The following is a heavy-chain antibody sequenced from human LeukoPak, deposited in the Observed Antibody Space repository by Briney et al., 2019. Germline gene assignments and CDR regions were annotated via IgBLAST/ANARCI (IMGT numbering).Heavy chain of an antibody. V-gene: IGHV4-34*01. CDR2: INHSGST. D-gene: IGHD3-16*01. Sequence: SETLSLTCAVYGGSFSGYYWSWIRQPPGKGLEWIGEINHSGSTNYNPSLKSRVTISVDTSKNQFSLKLSSVTAADTAVYYCARYRAPITFGGAHKEDAFDIWGQGTMVTVSS. CDR1: GGSFSGYY. CDR3: ARYRAPITFGGAHKEDAFDI. J-gene: IGHJ3*02.